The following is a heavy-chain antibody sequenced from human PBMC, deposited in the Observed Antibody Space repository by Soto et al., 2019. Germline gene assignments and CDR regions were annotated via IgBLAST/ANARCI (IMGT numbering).Heavy chain of an antibody. CDR3: ARGPHYYDTSGKLDY. Sequence: GGSLRLSCAASGFTFSSYAMNWVRQAPGKGLEWVSSISGSSEKTSYADSVKGRFSISRDNSKNTLYLQMNSLRAEDTAVYYCARGPHYYDTSGKLDYWGQGTLVTVSS. CDR2: ISGSSEKT. V-gene: IGHV3-23*01. CDR1: GFTFSSYA. D-gene: IGHD3-22*01. J-gene: IGHJ4*02.